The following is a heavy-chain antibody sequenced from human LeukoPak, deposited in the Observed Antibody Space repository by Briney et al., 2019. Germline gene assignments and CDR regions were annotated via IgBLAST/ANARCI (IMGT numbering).Heavy chain of an antibody. CDR3: AKDRVGATTYPGLFSYFDY. D-gene: IGHD1-26*01. CDR2: IRYDGSDK. V-gene: IGHV3-30*02. CDR1: GFTFSRYG. J-gene: IGHJ4*02. Sequence: GGSLRLSCAASGFTFSRYGMHWVRQAPGKGLEWVSFIRYDGSDKYYADSVKGRFTISRDNSKNTFYLQMNSLRAEGTAVYYCAKDRVGATTYPGLFSYFDYWGQGTLVTVSS.